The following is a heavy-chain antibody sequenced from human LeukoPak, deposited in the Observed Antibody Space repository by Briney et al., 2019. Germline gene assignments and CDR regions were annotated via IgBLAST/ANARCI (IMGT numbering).Heavy chain of an antibody. D-gene: IGHD5-12*01. Sequence: SETLSLTCAVYGGSFSGYYWSWIRQPPGKGLEWIGEINHSGSTNYNPSLKSRVTISVDTSKNQFSLKLSSVTAADTAVYYCARGSKVATQYYFDYWGQGTLVTVSS. CDR2: INHSGST. V-gene: IGHV4-34*01. CDR3: ARGSKVATQYYFDY. J-gene: IGHJ4*02. CDR1: GGSFSGYY.